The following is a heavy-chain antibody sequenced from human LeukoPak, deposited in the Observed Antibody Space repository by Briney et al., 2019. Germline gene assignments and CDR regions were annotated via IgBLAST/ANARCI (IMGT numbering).Heavy chain of an antibody. Sequence: SETLSLTCTVPGGSIGSYYWSWIRQPPGKGLEWIGYIYYSGSTNYNPSLKSRVTISVDTSKNQFSLKLSSVTAADTAVYYCARDRYYDYGIDVWGQGTTVTVSS. V-gene: IGHV4-59*01. CDR2: IYYSGST. CDR1: GGSIGSYY. CDR3: ARDRYYDYGIDV. J-gene: IGHJ6*02.